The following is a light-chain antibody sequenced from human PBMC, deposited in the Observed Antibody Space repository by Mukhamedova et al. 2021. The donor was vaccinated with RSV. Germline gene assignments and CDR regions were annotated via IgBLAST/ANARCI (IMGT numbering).Light chain of an antibody. V-gene: IGKV1-39*01. Sequence: WYQRRVHGKAPKLLILAASSLQCGVPSRFSGCGSGTDFTPTISSLQPEDSATYYCQQWYSLPRTFCQGTKLEIK. CDR2: AAS. J-gene: IGKJ2*01. CDR3: QQWYSLPRT.